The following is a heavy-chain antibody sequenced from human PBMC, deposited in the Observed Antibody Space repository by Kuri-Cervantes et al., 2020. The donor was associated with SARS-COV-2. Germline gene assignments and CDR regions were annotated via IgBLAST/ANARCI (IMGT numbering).Heavy chain of an antibody. J-gene: IGHJ6*03. D-gene: IGHD2-21*01. V-gene: IGHV3-21*05. CDR1: GFTFSSYS. CDR3: ARVAGEGPIYYYYMDV. Sequence: GGSLRLSCAASGFTFSSYSMNWVRQAPGKGLEWVSYISSSSSYIYYADSVKGRFTISRDSAKNSLYLQMNNLRGEDTAVYYCARVAGEGPIYYYYMDVWGKGTTVTVSS. CDR2: ISSSSSYI.